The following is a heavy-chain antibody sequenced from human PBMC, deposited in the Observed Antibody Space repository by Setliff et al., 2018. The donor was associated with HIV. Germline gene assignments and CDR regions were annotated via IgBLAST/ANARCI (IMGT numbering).Heavy chain of an antibody. V-gene: IGHV3-15*07. D-gene: IGHD3-16*01. CDR1: GFLFNRYS. CDR3: TTGGAD. Sequence: GSLRLSCSASGFLFNRYSLNWVRQVPGRGPEWVASISNSSRYYWVKARYGDYAAPVKGRFTISRDDSKNTVYLQMNSLKSEDSALYYCTTGGADWGQGTRVTVSS. J-gene: IGHJ4*02. CDR2: ISNSSRYYWVKARYG.